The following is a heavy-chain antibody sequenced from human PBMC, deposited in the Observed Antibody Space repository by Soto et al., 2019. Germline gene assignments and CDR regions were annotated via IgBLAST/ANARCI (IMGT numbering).Heavy chain of an antibody. CDR2: ISGGGDRT. D-gene: IGHD3-10*01. J-gene: IGHJ4*02. V-gene: IGHV3-23*01. CDR3: AKWREGTMVYFDH. Sequence: EVQLLESGGGLVQPGGSLRLSCAASGFTFSDYAMTWARQAPGKGLEWVSAISGGGDRTYYADSVKGRFTISRDNSMNTLSLQMNSLRVEDTALYYCAKWREGTMVYFDHWGQGILVTVSS. CDR1: GFTFSDYA.